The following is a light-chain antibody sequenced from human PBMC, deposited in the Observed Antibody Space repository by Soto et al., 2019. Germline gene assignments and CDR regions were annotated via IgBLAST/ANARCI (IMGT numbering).Light chain of an antibody. CDR1: SSNIGAGYD. Sequence: QSVLTQPPSVSGAPGQRVTISCTGSSSNIGAGYDVHWYQQLPGTAPKLLIYGNSNRPSGVPDRFSGSKSGTSASLAITGLRAEDEADYYSQPYASSLSGYVVFGGGTKLTVL. J-gene: IGLJ2*01. CDR3: QPYASSLSGYVV. CDR2: GNS. V-gene: IGLV1-40*01.